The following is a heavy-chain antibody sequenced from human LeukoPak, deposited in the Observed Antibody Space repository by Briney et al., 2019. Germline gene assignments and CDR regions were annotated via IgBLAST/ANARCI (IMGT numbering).Heavy chain of an antibody. CDR2: INPNSGGT. D-gene: IGHD6-6*01. Sequence: ASVKVSCKASGYTFTGYYMHWVRQAPGQGLEWMGWINPNSGGTNYAQKFQGRVTMTRDTSISTAYMELSRLRSDDTAVYYCARVQAAREYYFDYWGQGTLVTVSS. J-gene: IGHJ4*02. CDR3: ARVQAAREYYFDY. V-gene: IGHV1-2*02. CDR1: GYTFTGYY.